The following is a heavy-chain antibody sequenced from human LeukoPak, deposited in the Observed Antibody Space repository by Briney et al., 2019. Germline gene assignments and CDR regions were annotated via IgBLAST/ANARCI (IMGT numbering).Heavy chain of an antibody. Sequence: GGALRLSCAASGFTFSTYWLHWVRQAPGKGLEFVAVISYYASNKYYADYVKGRFTISRDNSKKTLYLKMNSLRAEDTAVYYCARGRGGNSGDNWGQGTLVTVSS. CDR2: ISYYASNK. V-gene: IGHV3-30*06. CDR3: ARGRGGNSGDN. D-gene: IGHD4-23*01. CDR1: GFTFSTYW. J-gene: IGHJ4*02.